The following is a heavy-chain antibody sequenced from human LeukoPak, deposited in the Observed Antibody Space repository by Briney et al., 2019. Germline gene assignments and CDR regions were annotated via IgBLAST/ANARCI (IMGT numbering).Heavy chain of an antibody. Sequence: SETLSLTCTVSGGSISSGDYYWSWIRQPPGKGLEWIGYIYYSGSTYYNPSLKSRVTISVDTSKNQFSLKLSSVTAADTAVYYCARETSDIPRDWYFDLWGRGTLVTVSS. V-gene: IGHV4-30-4*01. CDR2: IYYSGST. CDR3: ARETSDIPRDWYFDL. D-gene: IGHD2-15*01. J-gene: IGHJ2*01. CDR1: GGSISSGDYY.